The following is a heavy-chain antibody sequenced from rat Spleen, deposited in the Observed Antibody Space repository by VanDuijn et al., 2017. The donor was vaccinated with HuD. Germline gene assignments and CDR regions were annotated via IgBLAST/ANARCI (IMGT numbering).Heavy chain of an antibody. J-gene: IGHJ3*01. D-gene: IGHD5-1*01. CDR2: ILSGGNT. CDR3: ARGWERFAY. V-gene: IGHV2-6*01. CDR1: GFSLTSYT. Sequence: QVQLKESGPGLVQPSQTLSLTCAVSGFSLTSYTIIWVRPPPGKGLEWIAAILSGGNTYYNPALKSRLSISRDTSKSQVFLKMNILQTEDTAMYFCARGWERFAYWGQGTLVTVSS.